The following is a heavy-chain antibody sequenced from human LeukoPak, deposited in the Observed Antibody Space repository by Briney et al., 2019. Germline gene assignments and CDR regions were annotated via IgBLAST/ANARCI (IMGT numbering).Heavy chain of an antibody. D-gene: IGHD4-17*01. V-gene: IGHV4-59*01. J-gene: IGHJ4*02. CDR3: AITTRDDFGEYFFDY. CDR1: GGSISTYY. CDR2: IYHGGSA. Sequence: PSETLSLTCAVSGGSISTYYWSWIRHPPGKGLEWIGYIYHGGSAMYSPSLRSRVTISVDRPNNHFSLKLTSVTAADTAVYFCAITTRDDFGEYFFDYWGQGTLVTVSS.